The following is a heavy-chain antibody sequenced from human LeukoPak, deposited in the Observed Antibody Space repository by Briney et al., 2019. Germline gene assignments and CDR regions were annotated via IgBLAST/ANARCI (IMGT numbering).Heavy chain of an antibody. Sequence: GGSLRLSRAASRFTFRNYSMNWVRQAPGKGLEWVSFISSSSSYIYYADSVKGRFTISRDNAKNSLYLQMSSLRAEDTAVYYCARDLGGFWSGYYSGFFDYWGQGTLVTVSS. J-gene: IGHJ4*02. V-gene: IGHV3-21*01. CDR2: ISSSSSYI. D-gene: IGHD3-3*01. CDR3: ARDLGGFWSGYYSGFFDY. CDR1: RFTFRNYS.